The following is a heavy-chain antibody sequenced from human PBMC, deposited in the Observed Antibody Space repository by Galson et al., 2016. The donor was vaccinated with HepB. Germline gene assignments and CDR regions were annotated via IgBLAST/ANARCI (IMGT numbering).Heavy chain of an antibody. CDR1: AGTFRSYA. V-gene: IGHV1-69*13. Sequence: SVKVSCKASAGTFRSYAMSWVRQAPGQGLEWMGGIIPMFGTVNYAQKFQGRVAITADESTRTAYMDLNSLRSEDTAIYYCARPVVTHLREHHYYYYGMDAWGQGTTVTVS. CDR3: ARPVVTHLREHHYYYYGMDA. D-gene: IGHD4-23*01. CDR2: IIPMFGTV. J-gene: IGHJ6*02.